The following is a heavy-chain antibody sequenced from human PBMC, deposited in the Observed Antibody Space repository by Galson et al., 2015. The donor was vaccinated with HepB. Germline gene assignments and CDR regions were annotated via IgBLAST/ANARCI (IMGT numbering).Heavy chain of an antibody. CDR1: GFTFSSYG. Sequence: SLRLSCAASGFTFSSYGMNWVRQAPGKGLEWVASVRSKSGYIYHADSLRGRFIISRDNAKNSLYLQTHSLRVEDTAVYYCVRGAYCGGDCYSDDAFDIWGQGTMVTVSS. V-gene: IGHV3-21*01. J-gene: IGHJ3*02. D-gene: IGHD2-21*02. CDR2: VRSKSGYI. CDR3: VRGAYCGGDCYSDDAFDI.